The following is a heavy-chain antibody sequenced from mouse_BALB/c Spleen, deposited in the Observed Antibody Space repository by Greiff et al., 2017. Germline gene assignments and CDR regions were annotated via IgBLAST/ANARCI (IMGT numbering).Heavy chain of an antibody. CDR2: ISNGGGST. J-gene: IGHJ4*01. Sequence: EVQLQESGGGLVQPGGSLKLSCAASGFTFSSYTMSWVRQTPEKRLEWVAYISNGGGSTYYPDTVKGRFTISRDNAKNTLYLQMSSLKSEDTAMYYCARHRYDVEDYWGQGTSVTVSS. CDR1: GFTFSSYT. CDR3: ARHRYDVEDY. V-gene: IGHV5-12-2*01. D-gene: IGHD2-14*01.